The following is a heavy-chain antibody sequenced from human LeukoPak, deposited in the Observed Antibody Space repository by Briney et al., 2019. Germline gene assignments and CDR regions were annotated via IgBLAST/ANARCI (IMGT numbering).Heavy chain of an antibody. J-gene: IGHJ4*02. V-gene: IGHV1-8*01. CDR3: AGDCSGGSCSFDS. Sequence: ASVKVSCKASGYTFTSYDINWVRQATGQGLEWMGWMNPNSGNTGYAQKFQGRVTMTRNTSISTAYMELSSLRSDDTGVYYCAGDCSGGSCSFDSWGQGTPVTVSS. CDR2: MNPNSGNT. D-gene: IGHD2-15*01. CDR1: GYTFTSYD.